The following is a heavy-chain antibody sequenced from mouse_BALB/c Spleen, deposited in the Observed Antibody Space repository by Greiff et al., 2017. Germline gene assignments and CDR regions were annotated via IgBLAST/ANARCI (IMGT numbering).Heavy chain of an antibody. Sequence: VQLQQSGPGLVQPSQSLSITCTVSGFSLTSYGVPWVRQSPGKGLEWLGVIWSGGSTDYHAAFISRLSISKDNSKSQVFFKMNSLQADDTAIYYCVRKVITGRSYAMDYWGQGTAVTVSS. CDR1: GFSLTSYG. CDR3: VRKVITGRSYAMDY. V-gene: IGHV2-2-2*01. J-gene: IGHJ4*01. CDR2: IWSGGST. D-gene: IGHD2-4*01.